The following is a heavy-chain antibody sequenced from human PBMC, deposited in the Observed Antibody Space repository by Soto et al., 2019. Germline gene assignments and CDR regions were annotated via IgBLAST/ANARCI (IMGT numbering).Heavy chain of an antibody. J-gene: IGHJ4*02. CDR2: IYWDDEK. CDR1: GFSLSTSGVG. Sequence: QITLKESGPTLVKPTQTLTLTCTFSGFSLSTSGVGVGWIRQPPGKALQWLGIIYWDDEKHYSPSLKSRLTITKDTSQNQVVLTMTNMDPVDTAIYYCGHTSGSAANIDYWGQGTLVAVSS. V-gene: IGHV2-5*02. CDR3: GHTSGSAANIDY. D-gene: IGHD5-12*01.